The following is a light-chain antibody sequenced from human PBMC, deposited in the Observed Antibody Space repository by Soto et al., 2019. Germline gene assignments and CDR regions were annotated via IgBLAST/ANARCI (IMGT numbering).Light chain of an antibody. CDR2: GAS. J-gene: IGKJ3*01. Sequence: TQSPSFLSASVGDRVTITCRASQGISNYLAWYQQKPGQAPRLLIYGASTRATGIPARFTGSGSGTEFTLAINSLQSEGFAVYWCQQYNTWPPTFGPGTTVDIK. CDR3: QQYNTWPPT. CDR1: QGISNY. V-gene: IGKV3-15*01.